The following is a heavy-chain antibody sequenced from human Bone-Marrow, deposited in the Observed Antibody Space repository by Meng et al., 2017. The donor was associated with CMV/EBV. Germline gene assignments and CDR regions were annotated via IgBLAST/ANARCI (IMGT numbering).Heavy chain of an antibody. Sequence: GGSLRLSCAASGFSFRDYGMHWVRQAPGKGLEWVAFIRYDSTNKYYGDAVKGRLNISRANSKNTLYAKMNWLRVEDTAVYYCSKDSRRWKGVGDYFDSWGQGTLVTVSS. J-gene: IGHJ4*02. CDR3: SKDSRRWKGVGDYFDS. CDR1: GFSFRDYG. V-gene: IGHV3-30*02. CDR2: IRYDSTNK. D-gene: IGHD3-10*01.